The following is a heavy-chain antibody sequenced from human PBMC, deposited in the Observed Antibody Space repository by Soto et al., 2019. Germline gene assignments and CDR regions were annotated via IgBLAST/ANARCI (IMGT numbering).Heavy chain of an antibody. CDR2: IDHDGRT. CDR1: GFTFSNYW. J-gene: IGHJ4*02. CDR3: VRESHGDY. V-gene: IGHV3-74*02. Sequence: EVQLVESGGGLVQPGGSLRLSCAGSGFTFSNYWMHWVRQAPGKGLEWVSRIDHDGRTGYAVSARGRFTISIDNAENTLYLQKNSVSHEEWAGYYCVRESHGDYGGQGTLVTVSS.